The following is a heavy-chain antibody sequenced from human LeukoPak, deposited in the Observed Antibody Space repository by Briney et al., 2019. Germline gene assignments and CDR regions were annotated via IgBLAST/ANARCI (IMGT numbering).Heavy chain of an antibody. D-gene: IGHD7-27*01. V-gene: IGHV3-13*01. Sequence: PGRCLRLACTVSAFSVSSSEVGWVRQARGNGLEWVSAINAVGNTYYADSVKGRFTISRENAWNSLFLQMNSLRDGDTAVYYCIRIRTGEHQYGMDVWGQGTTVTVSS. J-gene: IGHJ6*02. CDR1: AFSVSSSE. CDR2: INAVGNT. CDR3: IRIRTGEHQYGMDV.